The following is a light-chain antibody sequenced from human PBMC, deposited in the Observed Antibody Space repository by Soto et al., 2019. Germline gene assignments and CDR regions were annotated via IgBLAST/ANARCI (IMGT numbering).Light chain of an antibody. V-gene: IGKV3-11*01. Sequence: EIVLTQSPATLSLSPGERATLSGRASQSVSSYLAWYQQKPGQAPRLLIYDASNRATGIPARFSGSGSGTDFTLTISSLEPEDFAVYYCQQRSNWPPDRFTFGPGTKVDIK. CDR1: QSVSSY. CDR3: QQRSNWPPDRFT. CDR2: DAS. J-gene: IGKJ3*01.